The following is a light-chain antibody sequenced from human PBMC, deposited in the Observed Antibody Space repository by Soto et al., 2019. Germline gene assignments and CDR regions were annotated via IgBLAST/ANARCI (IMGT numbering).Light chain of an antibody. CDR3: QHYENLPFT. CDR1: QDITIY. CDR2: DAS. Sequence: DIQMTQSPPSLSASVGDRVTITCQASQDITIYLNWYQQRPGRAPKILIYDASTLETGVPSRFSGSGSGTVFTFTITSLQPEDIATYYCQHYENLPFTFGPGTKVAI. J-gene: IGKJ3*01. V-gene: IGKV1-33*01.